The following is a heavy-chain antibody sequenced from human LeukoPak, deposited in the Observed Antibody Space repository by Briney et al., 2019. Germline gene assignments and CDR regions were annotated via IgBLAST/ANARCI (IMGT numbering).Heavy chain of an antibody. J-gene: IGHJ3*02. V-gene: IGHV3-20*04. CDR1: GFTFDDYG. CDR3: AKVEVRGVIYDAFDI. D-gene: IGHD3-10*01. CDR2: INWSGGTT. Sequence: RGSLRLSCAASGFTFDDYGMSWVRQVPGKGLEWVSGINWSGGTTGYADSVKGRFTISRDNAKNSLYLHMNSLRAEDTALYYCAKVEVRGVIYDAFDIWGQGTMVTVSS.